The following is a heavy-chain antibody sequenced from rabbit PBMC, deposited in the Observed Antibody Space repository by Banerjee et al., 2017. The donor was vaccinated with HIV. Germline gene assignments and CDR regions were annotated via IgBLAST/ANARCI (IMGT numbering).Heavy chain of an antibody. CDR2: IYTSIGST. Sequence: QEQLKETGGGLVQPGGSLTLSCKASEFDLSSYAMSWVRQAPGKGLEWIGCIYTSIGSTWYASWVNGRFTISKTSSTTVTLQMTSLTAADTATYFCARDRAGDPGYGYELWGQGTLVTVS. V-gene: IGHV1S45*01. CDR3: ARDRAGDPGYGYEL. CDR1: EFDLSSYA. D-gene: IGHD6-1*01. J-gene: IGHJ3*01.